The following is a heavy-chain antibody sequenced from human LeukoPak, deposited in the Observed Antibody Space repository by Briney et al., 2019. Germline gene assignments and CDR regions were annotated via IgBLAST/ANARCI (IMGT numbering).Heavy chain of an antibody. CDR2: IYTSGST. CDR3: VRASPGSGVVVGIRSYHYYMDV. Sequence: SETLSLTCTVSGGSISSGSYYWSWIRQPAGKGLEWIGRIYTSGSTNYNPSLKSRVTMSVDTSKNQFFLKLTSVTAADTAVYYCVRASPGSGVVVGIRSYHYYMDVWGKGTTVTVSS. V-gene: IGHV4-61*02. D-gene: IGHD3-22*01. J-gene: IGHJ6*03. CDR1: GGSISSGSYY.